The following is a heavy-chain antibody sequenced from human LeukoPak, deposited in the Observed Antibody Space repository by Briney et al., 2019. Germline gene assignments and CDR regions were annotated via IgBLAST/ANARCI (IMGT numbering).Heavy chain of an antibody. J-gene: IGHJ3*02. CDR1: GYTLTELS. V-gene: IGHV1-24*01. D-gene: IGHD2-2*02. CDR2: FDPEDGET. CDR3: ATVGTAMVVPAALLRRSDAFDI. Sequence: ASVKVSCKVSGYTLTELSMHWVRQAPGKGLEWMGGFDPEDGETIYAQKFQGRVTMTEDTSTDTAYMEPSSLRSEDTAVYYCATVGTAMVVPAALLRRSDAFDIWGQGTMVTVSS.